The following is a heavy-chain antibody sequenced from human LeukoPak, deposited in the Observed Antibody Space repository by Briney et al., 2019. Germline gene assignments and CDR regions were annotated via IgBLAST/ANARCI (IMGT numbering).Heavy chain of an antibody. CDR1: GFTFSSYE. Sequence: GGSLRLSCAASGFTFSSYEMSWVRQAPGKGLEWVSYISSSGSTIYYADSVKGRFTISRDNANNSLYLQMNSLRAEDTAVYYCAREGSSSRGAFDIWGQGTMVTVSS. D-gene: IGHD6-13*01. CDR2: ISSSGSTI. J-gene: IGHJ3*02. CDR3: AREGSSSRGAFDI. V-gene: IGHV3-48*03.